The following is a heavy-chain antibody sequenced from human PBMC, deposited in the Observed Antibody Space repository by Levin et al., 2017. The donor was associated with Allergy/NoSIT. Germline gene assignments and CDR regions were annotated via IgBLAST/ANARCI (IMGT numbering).Heavy chain of an antibody. CDR1: GFTFSSYA. Sequence: GESLKISCAASGFTFSSYAMHWVRQAPGKGLEWVAVISYDGSNKYYADSVKGRFTISRDNSKNTLYLQMNSLRAEDTAVYYCARALAAADDYWGQGTLVTVSS. CDR3: ARALAAADDY. CDR2: ISYDGSNK. V-gene: IGHV3-30-3*01. J-gene: IGHJ4*02. D-gene: IGHD6-13*01.